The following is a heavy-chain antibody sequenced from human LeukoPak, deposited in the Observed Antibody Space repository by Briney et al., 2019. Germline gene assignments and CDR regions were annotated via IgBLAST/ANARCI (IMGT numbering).Heavy chain of an antibody. CDR2: ISYDGSNK. CDR3: AKEYCSNSVCHSLDY. Sequence: GGSLRLSCAASGFTFSSSGMHWVRQAPGKGLEWVAVISYDGSNKYYADSVKGRFTFSRDNSKNTLYLQMNSLRAEDTAVYYCAKEYCSNSVCHSLDYWGQGTLVTVSS. J-gene: IGHJ4*02. V-gene: IGHV3-30*18. CDR1: GFTFSSSG. D-gene: IGHD2-8*01.